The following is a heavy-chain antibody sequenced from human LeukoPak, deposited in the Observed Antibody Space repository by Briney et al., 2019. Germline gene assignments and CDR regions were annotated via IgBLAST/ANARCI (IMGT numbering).Heavy chain of an antibody. CDR2: ISYDGSNK. CDR3: AKEYCSNSVCHSLDY. Sequence: GGSLRLSCAASGFTFSSSGMHWVRQAPGKGLEWVAVISYDGSNKYYADSVKGRFTFSRDNSKNTLYLQMNSLRAEDTAVYYCAKEYCSNSVCHSLDYWGQGTLVTVSS. J-gene: IGHJ4*02. V-gene: IGHV3-30*18. CDR1: GFTFSSSG. D-gene: IGHD2-8*01.